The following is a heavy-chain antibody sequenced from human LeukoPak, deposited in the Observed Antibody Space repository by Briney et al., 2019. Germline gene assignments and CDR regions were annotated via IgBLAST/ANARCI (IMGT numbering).Heavy chain of an antibody. CDR1: GGSISSSNW. CDR3: ARADVQVAGPSFDY. D-gene: IGHD6-19*01. V-gene: IGHV4-4*02. Sequence: SETLSLTCAVSGGSISSSNWWSWVRQPPGKGLEWIGEIYHSGSTNYNPSLKSRVTISVDTSKNQFSLKLSSVTAADTAVYYCARADVQVAGPSFDYWGQGTLVTVSS. J-gene: IGHJ4*02. CDR2: IYHSGST.